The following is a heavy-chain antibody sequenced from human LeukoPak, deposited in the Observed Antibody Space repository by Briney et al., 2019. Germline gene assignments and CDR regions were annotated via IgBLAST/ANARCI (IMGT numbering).Heavy chain of an antibody. CDR3: ARAYQPLGGLSLPDY. J-gene: IGHJ4*02. V-gene: IGHV7-4-1*02. D-gene: IGHD3-16*02. CDR2: INPNTGNP. Sequence: ASVKVSCKASGYSFTTYAMNWLRQAPGQGLDWMGWINPNTGNPTYAPGFTGRFVFSLDTSVSTAYLQISGLKADDTAVYYCARAYQPLGGLSLPDYWGQGTLVSVSS. CDR1: GYSFTTYA.